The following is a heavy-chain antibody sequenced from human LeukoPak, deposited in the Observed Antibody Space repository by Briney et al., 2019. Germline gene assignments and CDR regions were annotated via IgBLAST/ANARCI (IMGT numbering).Heavy chain of an antibody. CDR1: GFSFSSYW. Sequence: GGSLRLSCAASGFSFSSYWMSWVRQAPGKGLEWVANTNQDGSEEYYVDSVKGRFTISGDNAKNSLYLQMKSLRAEDTAVYYCARDVRGSYADAFDIWGQGTMVTVSS. CDR3: ARDVRGSYADAFDI. V-gene: IGHV3-7*01. J-gene: IGHJ3*02. CDR2: TNQDGSEE. D-gene: IGHD1-26*01.